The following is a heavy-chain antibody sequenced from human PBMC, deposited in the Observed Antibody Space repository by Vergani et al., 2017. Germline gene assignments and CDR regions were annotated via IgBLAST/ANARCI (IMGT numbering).Heavy chain of an antibody. V-gene: IGHV3-33*06. Sequence: QVQLVESGGGVVQPGRSLRLSCAASGFTFSSYGMHWVRQAPGKGLEWVAVIWYDGSNKYYADSVKGRFTISRDNSKNTLYLQMNSLRAEDTAVYYCAKDLEGATTAFSVQHWGQGTLVTVSS. J-gene: IGHJ1*01. CDR1: GFTFSSYG. CDR2: IWYDGSNK. CDR3: AKDLEGATTAFSVQH. D-gene: IGHD1-26*01.